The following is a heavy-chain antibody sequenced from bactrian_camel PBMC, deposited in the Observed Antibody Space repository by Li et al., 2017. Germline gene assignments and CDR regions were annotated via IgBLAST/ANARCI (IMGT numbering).Heavy chain of an antibody. J-gene: IGHJ6*01. CDR1: GFLFSAYE. Sequence: QLVESGGGLVQPGGSLRLSCTAPGFLFSAYEMAWFRQAPGKEREGVAARYAGGSAYYVDSVKGRFTISQDDAKKTVYLQMNSLKPEDTAMYYCAAPGVNDGRYCFQFGSWGQGTQVTVS. CDR3: AAPGVNDGRYCFQFGS. V-gene: IGHV3S40*01. D-gene: IGHD2*01. CDR2: RYAGGSA.